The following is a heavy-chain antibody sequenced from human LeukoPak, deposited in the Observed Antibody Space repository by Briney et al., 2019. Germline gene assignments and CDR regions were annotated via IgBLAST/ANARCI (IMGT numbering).Heavy chain of an antibody. CDR3: ARVLGYCSSTSCQRVAFDI. CDR1: GGSISNYY. CDR2: IYYSGST. Sequence: SETLSLTCTVSGGSISNYYWSWIRQPPGKGLEWIGYIYYSGSTNYNPSLKSRVTISVDTSKNQFSLKLSSVTAADTAVYYCARVLGYCSSTSCQRVAFDIWGQGTMVTVSS. V-gene: IGHV4-59*01. J-gene: IGHJ3*02. D-gene: IGHD2-2*01.